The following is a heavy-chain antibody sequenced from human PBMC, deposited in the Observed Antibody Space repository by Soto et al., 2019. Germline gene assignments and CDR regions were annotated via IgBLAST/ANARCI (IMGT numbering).Heavy chain of an antibody. D-gene: IGHD2-2*01. Sequence: EVQLLESGGGLVQPGGSLRLSCAASGFTFSSYAMSWVRQAPGKGLEWVSAISGSGGSTYYADSVKGRFTISRNNSKNTLYLQMNSLRAEDTAIYYCAKGPYCSSTSCRFMGMDVWGQGTTVTVSS. J-gene: IGHJ6*02. CDR1: GFTFSSYA. V-gene: IGHV3-23*01. CDR2: ISGSGGST. CDR3: AKGPYCSSTSCRFMGMDV.